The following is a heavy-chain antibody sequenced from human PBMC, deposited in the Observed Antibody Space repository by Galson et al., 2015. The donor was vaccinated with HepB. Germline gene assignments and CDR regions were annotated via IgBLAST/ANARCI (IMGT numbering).Heavy chain of an antibody. CDR1: GYTFTTYF. CDR3: ARGAMATIGGATFDY. CDR2: VSTYNGDT. Sequence: SVKVSCKASGYTFTTYFINWVRQAPGQGLQWMGRVSTYNGDTLYARDLQDRVTMTTDTSTSTAYLELGSLRADDTAVYYCARGAMATIGGATFDYWGHGTRVTVSS. J-gene: IGHJ4*01. D-gene: IGHD5-24*01. V-gene: IGHV1-18*01.